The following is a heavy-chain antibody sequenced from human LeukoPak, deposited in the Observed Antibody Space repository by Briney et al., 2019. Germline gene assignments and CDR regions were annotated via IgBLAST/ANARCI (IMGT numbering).Heavy chain of an antibody. D-gene: IGHD5-18*01. J-gene: IGHJ4*02. CDR2: INYSGAT. CDR1: GGSISGSTYH. V-gene: IGHV4-39*01. CDR3: APTYSYTRGRYEY. Sequence: SETLSLTCTVSGGSISGSTYHWGWIRQPPGKGLEWIGSINYSGATYYNPSLESRVTISVDTSQNQFSLKVSPVTAADPAVYYCAPTYSYTRGRYEYWGQGTLVTVSS.